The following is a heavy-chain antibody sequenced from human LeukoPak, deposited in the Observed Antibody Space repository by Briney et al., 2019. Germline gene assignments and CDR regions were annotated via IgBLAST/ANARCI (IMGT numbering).Heavy chain of an antibody. CDR1: RGTFSSYG. V-gene: IGHV1-69*05. Sequence: ASVKVSCKASRGTFSSYGISWVRQAPGQGLEWMGGVIAIFGRVKYGQKFQGRATITTDESTSTACMELSSLTSEDTGVYYCARGELGDSSGFSFFDYWGQGTLVTVSS. CDR2: VIAIFGRV. D-gene: IGHD3-22*01. J-gene: IGHJ4*02. CDR3: ARGELGDSSGFSFFDY.